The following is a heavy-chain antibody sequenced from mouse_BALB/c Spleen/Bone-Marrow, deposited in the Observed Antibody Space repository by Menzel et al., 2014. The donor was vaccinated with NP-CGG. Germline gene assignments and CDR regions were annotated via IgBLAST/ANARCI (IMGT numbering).Heavy chain of an antibody. CDR1: GYAFTNYL. CDR3: VRGPWFAY. V-gene: IGHV1-54*02. Sequence: QVQLQQSGAELVRPGTSVKVSCKASGYAFTNYLIEWVKQRPGQGLEWIGVINPGSGGTNYNEKFKGKATLTADKSSNTAYMQLSSLTSEDSAVYFCVRGPWFAYWGQGTLVTVSA. J-gene: IGHJ3*01. CDR2: INPGSGGT.